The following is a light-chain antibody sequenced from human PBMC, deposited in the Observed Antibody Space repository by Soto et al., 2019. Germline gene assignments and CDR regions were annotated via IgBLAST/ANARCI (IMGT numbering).Light chain of an antibody. CDR1: SSDVGGYNY. CDR3: SSYAGNNKYV. Sequence: QSALTQPPSASGSPGQSVTISCTGTSSDVGGYNYVSWYQQHPGKAPKLMISEVSKRPSGVPDRFSGSKSGNTAFLSVSGLQAEDEADYFCSSYAGNNKYVFGTGTKLTVL. J-gene: IGLJ1*01. CDR2: EVS. V-gene: IGLV2-8*01.